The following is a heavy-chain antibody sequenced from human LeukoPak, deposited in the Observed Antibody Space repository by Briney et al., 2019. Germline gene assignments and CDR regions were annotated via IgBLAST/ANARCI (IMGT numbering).Heavy chain of an antibody. CDR2: IYHSGST. J-gene: IGHJ4*02. Sequence: PSETLSLTCTVSGGSITSSTYNWGWIRQPPGKGLEWIGSIYHSGSTFYNPSLKSRVTISINTSKNQFSPKLSSVTAADTAVYYCASQPYYDSSGYYFYGGQGTLVTVSS. V-gene: IGHV4-39*01. D-gene: IGHD3-22*01. CDR1: GGSITSSTYN. CDR3: ASQPYYDSSGYYFY.